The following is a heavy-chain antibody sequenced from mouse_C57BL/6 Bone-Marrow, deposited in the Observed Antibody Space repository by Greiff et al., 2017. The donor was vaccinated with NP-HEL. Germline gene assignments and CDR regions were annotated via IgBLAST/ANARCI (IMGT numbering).Heavy chain of an antibody. V-gene: IGHV1-55*01. Sequence: VQLQQSGAELVKPGASVKMSCKASGYTFTSYWITWVKQRPGQGLEWIGDIYPGSGSTNYNEKFKSKATLTVDTSSSTAYMQLSSRKSVDSAVYYCAMHAYYSNYNYFDYWGQGTTLTVSS. CDR1: GYTFTSYW. CDR3: AMHAYYSNYNYFDY. CDR2: IYPGSGST. J-gene: IGHJ2*01. D-gene: IGHD2-5*01.